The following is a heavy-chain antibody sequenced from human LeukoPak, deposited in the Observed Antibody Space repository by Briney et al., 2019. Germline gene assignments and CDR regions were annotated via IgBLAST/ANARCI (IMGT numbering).Heavy chain of an antibody. V-gene: IGHV3-74*01. CDR2: INSDGSNT. CDR1: GFTFSSYW. Sequence: PGGSLRLSCAASGFTFSSYWMHWVRQAPGKGLVWVSRINSDGSNTSYADSVKGRFTISRDNSKNTLYLQMNSLRAEDTAVYYCARDTEVWFGELSHFDYWGQGTLVTVSS. CDR3: ARDTEVWFGELSHFDY. J-gene: IGHJ4*02. D-gene: IGHD3-10*01.